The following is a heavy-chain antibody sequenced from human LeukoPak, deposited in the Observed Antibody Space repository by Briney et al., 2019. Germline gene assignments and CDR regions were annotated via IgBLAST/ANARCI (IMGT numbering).Heavy chain of an antibody. Sequence: GGSLRLSCAASGFIFSSYSMNWVRQAPGKGLEWVSYIDSSGSNIHYADSVKGRFTISRDNAKNSLYLQMNSLRAEDTAVYYCARTKEMASISYFDSWGQGTLVTVSS. V-gene: IGHV3-48*04. D-gene: IGHD5-24*01. CDR2: IDSSGSNI. CDR3: ARTKEMASISYFDS. CDR1: GFIFSSYS. J-gene: IGHJ4*02.